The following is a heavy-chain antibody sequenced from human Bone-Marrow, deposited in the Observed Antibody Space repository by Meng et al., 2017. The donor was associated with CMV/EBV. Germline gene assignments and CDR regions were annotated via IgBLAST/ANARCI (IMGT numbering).Heavy chain of an antibody. CDR1: GFTFDDYA. V-gene: IGHV3-9*01. CDR3: TKDTKERFLEWLGGMDV. Sequence: GGSLRLSCAASGFTFDDYAMHWVRQAPGKGLEWVSGISWNSGSIAYADSLKGRFTISRDNAKNSLYLQMNSLRAEDTALYYCTKDTKERFLEWLGGMDVWGQGTTVTVSS. D-gene: IGHD3-3*01. CDR2: ISWNSGSI. J-gene: IGHJ6*02.